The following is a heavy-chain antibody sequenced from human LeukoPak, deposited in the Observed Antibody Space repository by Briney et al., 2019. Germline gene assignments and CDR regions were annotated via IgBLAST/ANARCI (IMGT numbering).Heavy chain of an antibody. V-gene: IGHV4-34*01. CDR3: ARASPLGLNWFDP. D-gene: IGHD3/OR15-3a*01. CDR1: GGSFSGYY. J-gene: IGHJ5*02. Sequence: SETLSHTCAVYGGSFSGYYWSWIRQPPGKGLEWIGEINHSGSTNYNPSLKSRVTISVDTSKNQFSLKLNSVTAAATAVYYCARASPLGLNWFDPWGQGTLVTVSS. CDR2: INHSGST.